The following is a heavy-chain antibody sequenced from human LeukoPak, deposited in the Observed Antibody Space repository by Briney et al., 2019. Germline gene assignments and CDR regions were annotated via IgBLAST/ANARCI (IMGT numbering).Heavy chain of an antibody. J-gene: IGHJ2*01. CDR2: ISSSGDSK. CDR1: GFTFSSYA. V-gene: IGHV3-23*01. D-gene: IGHD5-18*01. Sequence: PGGSLRLSCAASGFTFSSYAMIWVRQAPGKGLEWVSSISSSGDSKYYADSVKGRFTISRDNSKNTLHLQMNSLRAEDTAVYYCATDRAMVADWYFDLWGRGTLVTVSS. CDR3: ATDRAMVADWYFDL.